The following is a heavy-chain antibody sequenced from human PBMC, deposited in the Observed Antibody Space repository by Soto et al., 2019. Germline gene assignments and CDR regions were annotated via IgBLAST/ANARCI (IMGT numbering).Heavy chain of an antibody. D-gene: IGHD2-2*01. CDR1: GFTFSSYA. V-gene: IGHV3-23*01. CDR3: AKDLGLVPAAKGGQFDP. J-gene: IGHJ5*02. CDR2: ISGSGGST. Sequence: GGSLRLSCAASGFTFSSYAMSWVRQAPGKGLEWVSAISGSGGSTYYADSVKGRFTISRDNSKNTLYLQMNSLRAEDTAVYYCAKDLGLVPAAKGGQFDPWGQGTLVTVSS.